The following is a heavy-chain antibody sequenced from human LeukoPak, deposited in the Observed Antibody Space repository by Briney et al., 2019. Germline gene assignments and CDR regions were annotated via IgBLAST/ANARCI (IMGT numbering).Heavy chain of an antibody. CDR3: AAGFSNRGYIY. CDR2: TVLGSGDT. D-gene: IGHD6-13*01. CDR1: GLTFSTSA. V-gene: IGHV1-58*02. J-gene: IGHJ4*02. Sequence: GASVKVSCKASGLTFSTSAMQWVGQTGGQGLEWIGWTVLGSGDTNYAQSLKERVTITRDMSTSTAYMEVRSLRSEDTAMYYCAAGFSNRGYIYWGQGTLVTVSS.